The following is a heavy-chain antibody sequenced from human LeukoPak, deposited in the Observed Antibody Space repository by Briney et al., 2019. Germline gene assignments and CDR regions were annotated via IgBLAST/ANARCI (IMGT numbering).Heavy chain of an antibody. D-gene: IGHD3-16*01. V-gene: IGHV1-58*01. CDR1: GFTFTSSA. J-gene: IGHJ4*02. CDR2: IVVGSGNT. CDR3: AADSMAGGRYQSFDY. Sequence: SVKVSCKASGFTFTSSAVQWVRQARGQRLEWIGWIVVGSGNTNYAQKFQERVTITRDMSTSTAYMELSSLRSEDTAVYYRAADSMAGGRYQSFDYWGQGTLVTVSS.